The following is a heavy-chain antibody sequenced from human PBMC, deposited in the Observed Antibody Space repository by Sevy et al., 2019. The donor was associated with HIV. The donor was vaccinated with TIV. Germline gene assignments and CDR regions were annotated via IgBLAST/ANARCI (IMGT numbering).Heavy chain of an antibody. J-gene: IGHJ5*02. CDR2: INHSGST. D-gene: IGHD3-10*01. CDR1: GGSFSGYY. V-gene: IGHV4-34*01. Sequence: SETLSLTCAVYGGSFSGYYWSWIRQPPGKGLEWIGEINHSGSTNYNPSLKSRVTISVDTSKNQFSLKLSSVTAADTAVYYCARAHCITMVRGVIIKATPGKGGWLDPWGQGTLVTVSS. CDR3: ARAHCITMVRGVIIKATPGKGGWLDP.